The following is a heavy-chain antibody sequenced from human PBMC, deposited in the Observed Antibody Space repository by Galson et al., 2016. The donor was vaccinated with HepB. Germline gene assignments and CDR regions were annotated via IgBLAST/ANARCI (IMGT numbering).Heavy chain of an antibody. Sequence: SLRLSCAASGFTFDDYAFHWVRQAPGKGLEWVSHITWNSDTVVYADSVKGRFTISRDNDRNSLYLQMNSLRPEDTAVYYCAKDANAIRPPYFENWGQGTLVTVSS. V-gene: IGHV3-9*01. CDR3: AKDANAIRPPYFEN. D-gene: IGHD2-2*01. CDR1: GFTFDDYA. CDR2: ITWNSDTV. J-gene: IGHJ4*02.